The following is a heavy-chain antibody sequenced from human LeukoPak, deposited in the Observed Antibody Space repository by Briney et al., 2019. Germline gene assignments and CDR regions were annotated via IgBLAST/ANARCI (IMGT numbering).Heavy chain of an antibody. D-gene: IGHD3-22*01. J-gene: IGHJ4*02. Sequence: PGGSLRLSCAASGFIFSNYAMTWVRQAPGKGLEWVSVIGGSGGSTYYADSVKGRFTISRDNSKNTLYLQMNSLRAEDTAIYLCAKERSILVLTPFDYWGQGTLVTVSS. CDR1: GFIFSNYA. CDR3: AKERSILVLTPFDY. V-gene: IGHV3-23*01. CDR2: IGGSGGST.